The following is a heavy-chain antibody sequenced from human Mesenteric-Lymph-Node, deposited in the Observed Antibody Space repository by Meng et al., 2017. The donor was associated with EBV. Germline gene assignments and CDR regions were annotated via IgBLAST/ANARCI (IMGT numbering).Heavy chain of an antibody. J-gene: IGHJ4*02. CDR1: GGSISSGGYY. Sequence: GKPKEAGPGLVKPSQTLSLPCAVSGGSISSGGYYWTWIRQPPGKGLEWIGYMYSSGSTYYNPSLESRFAMSLDTYKNQFSLRLTSVTAADTALYYCARGAYEGSGSKFADWGQGTLVTVSS. CDR2: MYSSGST. V-gene: IGHV4-30-4*01. D-gene: IGHD3-10*01. CDR3: ARGAYEGSGSKFAD.